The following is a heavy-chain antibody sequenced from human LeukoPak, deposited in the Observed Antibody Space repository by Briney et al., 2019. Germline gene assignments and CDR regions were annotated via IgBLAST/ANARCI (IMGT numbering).Heavy chain of an antibody. CDR3: AKDIGGSRTGARYSSSWSFDY. CDR1: GFAFGSEA. J-gene: IGHJ4*02. Sequence: PGGSLRLSCAVSGFAFGSEAMSWVRQSPARGLEWVASISPGGGTTYYADYVKGRFTISRDNAKNSLYLQMNSLRAEDMALYYCAKDIGGSRTGARYSSSWSFDYWGQGTLVTVSS. V-gene: IGHV3-23*01. D-gene: IGHD6-13*01. CDR2: ISPGGGTT.